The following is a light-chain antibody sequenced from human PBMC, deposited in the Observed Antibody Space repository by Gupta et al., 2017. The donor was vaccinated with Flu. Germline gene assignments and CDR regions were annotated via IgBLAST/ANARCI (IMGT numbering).Light chain of an antibody. CDR3: SSYTSSRTWV. CDR1: SSDVGGYKF. V-gene: IGLV2-14*01. J-gene: IGLJ3*02. Sequence: SITNSCTGTSSDVGGYKFVSWYQQHPGKVPKLMIYEVSNRPSGVSYRFSGSKSGNMASLTISGLQAEDEADYYCSSYTSSRTWVFGGGTKLTVL. CDR2: EVS.